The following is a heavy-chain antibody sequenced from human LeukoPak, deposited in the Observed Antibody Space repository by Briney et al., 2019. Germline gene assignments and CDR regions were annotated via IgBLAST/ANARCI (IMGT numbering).Heavy chain of an antibody. CDR3: ARDRLTTRMGWFDP. CDR1: GFTFSSYA. V-gene: IGHV3-30*04. J-gene: IGHJ5*02. Sequence: GRSLRLSCAASGFTFSSYAMHWVRQAPGKGLEWVAVISYDGSNKYYADSVKGRFTISRDNSKNTPYLQMNSLRTEDTAVYYCARDRLTTRMGWFDPWGQGALVTVSS. D-gene: IGHD4-11*01. CDR2: ISYDGSNK.